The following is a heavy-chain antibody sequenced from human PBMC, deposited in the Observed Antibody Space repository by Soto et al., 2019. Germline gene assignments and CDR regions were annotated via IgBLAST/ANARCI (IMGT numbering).Heavy chain of an antibody. V-gene: IGHV3-64D*06. J-gene: IGHJ4*02. D-gene: IGHD6-19*01. CDR3: VKDQAAVAATPFDD. CDR1: GFTFSSYA. CDR2: ISSNGGST. Sequence: PGGSLRLSCSASGFTFSSYAMHWVRQAPGKGLEYVSAISSNGGSTYYADSVKGRVTISRDNSKNTLYLQMSSLRAEDTAAYYCVKDQAAVAATPFDDWGQGALVTVSS.